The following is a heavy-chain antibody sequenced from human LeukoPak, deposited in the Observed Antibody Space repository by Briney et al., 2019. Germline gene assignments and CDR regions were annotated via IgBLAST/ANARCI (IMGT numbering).Heavy chain of an antibody. V-gene: IGHV3-43*01. CDR2: ISWNGVST. Sequence: GGSLRLSCAASGFTFDDYTIHWVRQAPGKGLEWVSLISWNGVSTYYADSVKGRFTISRDNAKNSLYLQMNSLRAEDTAVYYCARDTAMVTGIDYWGQGTLVTVSS. CDR3: ARDTAMVTGIDY. D-gene: IGHD5-18*01. CDR1: GFTFDDYT. J-gene: IGHJ4*02.